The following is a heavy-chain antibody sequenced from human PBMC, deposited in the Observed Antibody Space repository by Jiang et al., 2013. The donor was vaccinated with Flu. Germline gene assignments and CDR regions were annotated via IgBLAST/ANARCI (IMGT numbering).Heavy chain of an antibody. J-gene: IGHJ4*02. CDR2: IYRDGST. CDR3: ARERSFSRDYFDRSGDW. V-gene: IGHV3-53*01. Sequence: VQLVEAGGGLIQPGGSLTLSCAASGFTVSSNYMSWVRQAPGKGLEWVSVIYRDGSTYYADSVKGRFTISRDNSKNTLYLQMDSLRAEDTAVYYCARERSFSRDYFDRSGDWWGQGTLVTVSS. D-gene: IGHD3-22*01. CDR1: GFTVSSNY.